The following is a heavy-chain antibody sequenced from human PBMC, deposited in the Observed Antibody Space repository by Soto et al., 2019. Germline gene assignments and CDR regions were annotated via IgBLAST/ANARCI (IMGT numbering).Heavy chain of an antibody. D-gene: IGHD3-16*01. V-gene: IGHV1-18*01. CDR1: GYIFTSYG. Sequence: QVQLVQSGAEVKNPGASVKVSCKTSGYIFTSYGIGWARQAPGQGLEWMGWINTYNGKTNYAQNLQGRDTMTTDTSTSTAYMEPRSLRSNDTAIYYCAMVDVYVTPSPQDVWGQGTTVTVSS. J-gene: IGHJ6*02. CDR3: AMVDVYVTPSPQDV. CDR2: INTYNGKT.